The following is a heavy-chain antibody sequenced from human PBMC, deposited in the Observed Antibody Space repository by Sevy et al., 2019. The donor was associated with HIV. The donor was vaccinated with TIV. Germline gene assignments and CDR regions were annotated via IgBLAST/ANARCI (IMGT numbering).Heavy chain of an antibody. CDR3: TRDPYYDSSGYPRLSGPDIDAFDI. V-gene: IGHV3-49*03. J-gene: IGHJ3*02. Sequence: GGSLRLSCTASGFTFGDYAMSWFRPAPGKGLEWVGFIRSKAYGGTTEHDTSVKGRLTISRDDSKSIAYLQMNSLKTEDTAVYYCTRDPYYDSSGYPRLSGPDIDAFDIWGQGTMVTVSS. D-gene: IGHD3-22*01. CDR1: GFTFGDYA. CDR2: IRSKAYGGTT.